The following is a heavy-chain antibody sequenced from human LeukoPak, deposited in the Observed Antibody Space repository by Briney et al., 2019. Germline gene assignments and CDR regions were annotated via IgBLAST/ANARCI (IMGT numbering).Heavy chain of an antibody. CDR1: GFTFSNYA. D-gene: IGHD3-22*01. CDR2: LSGSGGST. Sequence: GGSLRLSCVASGFTFSNYAMSWVRQVPGRRLEWVSALSGSGGSTWYVDSVKGRFTISRDNSKNTLYLQMNNLRAEDTATYYCAKDYYDSSGSRYTHWGQGTLVTVSS. CDR3: AKDYYDSSGSRYTH. J-gene: IGHJ4*02. V-gene: IGHV3-23*01.